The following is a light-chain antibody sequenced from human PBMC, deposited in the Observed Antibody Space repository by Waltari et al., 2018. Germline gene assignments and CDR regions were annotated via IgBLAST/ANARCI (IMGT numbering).Light chain of an antibody. V-gene: IGKV4-1*01. CDR3: QQYYRSRT. Sequence: DIVMTQSPDSLAVSLGKRATISCRSSQSVLYNSNDKNYLAWYQQKPGQPPRLLIYWASTRESGVPDRFSGSGSGTDFTLTISNLQAEDVAVYYCQQYYRSRTFGQGTKVEIK. CDR2: WAS. J-gene: IGKJ1*01. CDR1: QSVLYNSNDKNY.